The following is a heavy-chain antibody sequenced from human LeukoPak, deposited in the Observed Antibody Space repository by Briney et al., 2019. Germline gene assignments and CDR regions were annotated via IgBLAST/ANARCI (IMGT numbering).Heavy chain of an antibody. V-gene: IGHV4-39*01. CDR1: GGSISSYY. CDR3: ARQPIVVVTASFDY. CDR2: IYYSGTT. D-gene: IGHD2-21*02. Sequence: PSETLSLTCTVSGGSISSYYWSWIRQPPGKGLEWIGSIYYSGTTYYNPSLKSRATISVDTSKNQFSLKLSSVTAADTAVYYCARQPIVVVTASFDYCGQGTLVTVSS. J-gene: IGHJ4*02.